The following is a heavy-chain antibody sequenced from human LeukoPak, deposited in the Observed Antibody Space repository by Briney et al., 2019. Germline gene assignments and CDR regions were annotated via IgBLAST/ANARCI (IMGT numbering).Heavy chain of an antibody. J-gene: IGHJ4*02. CDR3: AKDRPNYHESNGHYYRPNGDY. CDR1: GFTFSIYA. CDR2: ITSSGETR. V-gene: IGHV3-23*01. Sequence: GGSLRLSCAASGFTFSIYAMSWVRQAPGKGLEGVSSITSSGETRFYADSVKDRFTISRENSRNTLYLQMSRLRAEDTAIYYCAKDRPNYHESNGHYYRPNGDYWGQGTLVTVSS. D-gene: IGHD3-22*01.